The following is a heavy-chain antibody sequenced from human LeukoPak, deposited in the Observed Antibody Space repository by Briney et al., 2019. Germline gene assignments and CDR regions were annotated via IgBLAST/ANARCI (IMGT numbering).Heavy chain of an antibody. Sequence: GSLLLSCVASGFTFEDYGKSWARQAPGKGLEWVSVITATSSSTHDADSVQCRFTISRDNSKNTLYLQMNSLRPEDTAIYYCAKLFESGTYNNFSHYWGQATLVTVFS. CDR1: GFTFEDYG. V-gene: IGHV3-23*01. D-gene: IGHD3-10*01. J-gene: IGHJ4*02. CDR3: AKLFESGTYNNFSHY. CDR2: ITATSSST.